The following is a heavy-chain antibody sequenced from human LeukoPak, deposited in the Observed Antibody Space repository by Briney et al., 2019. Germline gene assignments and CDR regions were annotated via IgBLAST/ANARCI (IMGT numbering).Heavy chain of an antibody. CDR2: INPSGGST. CDR3: ARAPYSSSWYERTEYFQH. V-gene: IGHV1-46*01. CDR1: GYTFTSYY. Sequence: ASVKVSCKASGYTFTSYYMHWVRQAPGQGLEWMGIINPSGGSTSYAQKFQGRVTMTRDTSTSTAYMELRSLRSEDTAVYYCARAPYSSSWYERTEYFQHWGQGTLVTISS. D-gene: IGHD6-13*01. J-gene: IGHJ1*01.